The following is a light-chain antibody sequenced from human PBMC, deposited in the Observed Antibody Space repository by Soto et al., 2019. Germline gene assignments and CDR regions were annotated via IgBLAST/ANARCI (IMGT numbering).Light chain of an antibody. V-gene: IGLV2-14*01. CDR1: SSDVGGYNY. CDR3: SSYTRSGTSNWV. J-gene: IGLJ3*02. Sequence: QSALTQPASVSASPGQSITISCTGTSSDVGGYNYVSWYQQHPGKAPKLMIYEVSSRPSGVSNRFSGSKSGNTASLTISGLQAEDEADSYCSSYTRSGTSNWVFGGGTKLTVL. CDR2: EVS.